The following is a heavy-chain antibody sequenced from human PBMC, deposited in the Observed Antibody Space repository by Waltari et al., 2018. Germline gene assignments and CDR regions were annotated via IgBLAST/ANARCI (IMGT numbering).Heavy chain of an antibody. CDR1: GFTFSSYS. CDR2: ISSSSSYI. D-gene: IGHD6-13*01. CDR3: ARDGIAAAGIDY. J-gene: IGHJ4*02. V-gene: IGHV3-21*01. Sequence: EVQLVESGGGLVKPGGSLRLSCAASGFTFSSYSMNWVRQAPGKGLEWFSSISSSSSYIYYADSVKGRFTISRDNAKNSLYLQMNSLRAEDTAVYYCARDGIAAAGIDYWGQGTLVTVSS.